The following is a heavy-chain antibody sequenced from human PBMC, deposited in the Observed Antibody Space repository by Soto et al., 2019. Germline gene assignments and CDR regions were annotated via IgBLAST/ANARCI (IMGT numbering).Heavy chain of an antibody. CDR1: GGSISSYY. D-gene: IGHD1-7*01. CDR3: ARVGTAGTIFDY. J-gene: IGHJ4*02. V-gene: IGHV4-59*01. Sequence: SETLSLTCTVSGGSISSYYWSWIRQPPGKGLEWIGYIYYSGSTNYNPSLKSRVTISVDTSKNQFSLKLSSVTAADTAVYYCARVGTAGTIFDYWGQGTLVTVSS. CDR2: IYYSGST.